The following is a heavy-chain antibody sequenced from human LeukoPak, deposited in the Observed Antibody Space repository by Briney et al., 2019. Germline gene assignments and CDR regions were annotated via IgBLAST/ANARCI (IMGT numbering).Heavy chain of an antibody. Sequence: ASVKGSCTASGYTFTGYYMHWVRQAPGQGLEWMGRIHPNSGGTNYAQKFQGRVTMTRDTSNSTAYLELSRLRSDDTAVYYCARRGIAVAGTLPLIDYWGQGTLVTVSS. J-gene: IGHJ4*02. V-gene: IGHV1-2*06. D-gene: IGHD6-19*01. CDR3: ARRGIAVAGTLPLIDY. CDR2: IHPNSGGT. CDR1: GYTFTGYY.